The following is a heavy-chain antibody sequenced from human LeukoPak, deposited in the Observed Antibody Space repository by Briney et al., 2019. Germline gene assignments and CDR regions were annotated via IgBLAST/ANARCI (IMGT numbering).Heavy chain of an antibody. J-gene: IGHJ4*02. CDR2: IYHSGST. V-gene: IGHV4-38-2*02. Sequence: PSETLSLTCTVSGYSISSGYYWGWIRQPPGKGLEWIGSIYHSGSTYYSPSLKSRVTISVDTSKNQFSLKLSSVTAADTAVYYCARDSSIAAPRYWGQGTLVTVSS. CDR3: ARDSSIAAPRY. D-gene: IGHD6-6*01. CDR1: GYSISSGYY.